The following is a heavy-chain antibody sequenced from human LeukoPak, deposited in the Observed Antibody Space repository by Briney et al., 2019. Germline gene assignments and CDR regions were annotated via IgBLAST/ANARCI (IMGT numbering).Heavy chain of an antibody. Sequence: PSETLSLTCTVSGGSISSYYWSWIRQPPGKGLEWIGYIYYSGSTTYNPSLKSRVTISVDTSKNQFSQKLSSVTAADTAVYYCARAYDYVWGSYRSENWFDPWGQGTLVTVSS. D-gene: IGHD3-16*02. CDR2: IYYSGST. J-gene: IGHJ5*02. CDR3: ARAYDYVWGSYRSENWFDP. CDR1: GGSISSYY. V-gene: IGHV4-59*01.